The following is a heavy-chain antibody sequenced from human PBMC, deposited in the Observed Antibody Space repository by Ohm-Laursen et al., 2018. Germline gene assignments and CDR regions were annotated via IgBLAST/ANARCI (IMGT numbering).Heavy chain of an antibody. Sequence: GSLRLSCSATGFTFSSYAMSWVRQAPGKGLEWVSAISSTGGTTKYADSVKGRFTISRDNSKNTLYLQMNSLRAEDTAVYYCAKREGAFDIWGQGTMVTVSS. V-gene: IGHV3-23*01. CDR2: ISSTGGTT. CDR1: GFTFSSYA. CDR3: AKREGAFDI. J-gene: IGHJ3*02. D-gene: IGHD5-24*01.